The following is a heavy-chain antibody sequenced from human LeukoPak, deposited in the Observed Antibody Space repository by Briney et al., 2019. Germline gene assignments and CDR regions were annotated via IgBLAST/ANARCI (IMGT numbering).Heavy chain of an antibody. CDR1: GFTVSSNY. CDR2: IYNNGNT. CDR3: AREVTGGNPFDY. D-gene: IGHD4-23*01. J-gene: IGHJ4*02. V-gene: IGHV3-53*01. Sequence: GGSLRLSCAASGFTVSSNYMSWVRQAPGKGLERVSVIYNNGNTYYADSVKGRFTISRDNSKNTLYLQMNSLRAEDTAVYYCAREVTGGNPFDYWGQGTLVTVSS.